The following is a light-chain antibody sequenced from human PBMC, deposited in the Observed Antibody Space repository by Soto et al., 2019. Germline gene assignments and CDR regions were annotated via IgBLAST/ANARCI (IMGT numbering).Light chain of an antibody. CDR1: HRIRND. CDR2: AAS. Sequence: LSPSVGCRVTPTRRASHRIRNDLSWYQQKPGQPPQLLLSAASSLQSGVPSRFSGSGSGTDFTLTISSLQPEDVAFYYCQQANSFPLRFGQGTRLEIK. J-gene: IGKJ5*01. V-gene: IGKV1-6*01. CDR3: QQANSFPLR.